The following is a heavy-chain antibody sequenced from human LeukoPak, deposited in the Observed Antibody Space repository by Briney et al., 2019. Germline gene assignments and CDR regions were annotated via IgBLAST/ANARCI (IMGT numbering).Heavy chain of an antibody. V-gene: IGHV4-39*01. J-gene: IGHJ4*02. CDR1: GGSISSSSYY. CDR3: ARLPWTTVTPFDY. Sequence: SETLSLTCTVSGGSISSSSYYWGWIRQPPGKGLEWIGSTYYSGSTYYNPSLKSRVTISVDTSKNQFSLKLSSVTAADTAVYYCARLPWTTVTPFDYWGQGTLVTVSS. CDR2: TYYSGST. D-gene: IGHD4-17*01.